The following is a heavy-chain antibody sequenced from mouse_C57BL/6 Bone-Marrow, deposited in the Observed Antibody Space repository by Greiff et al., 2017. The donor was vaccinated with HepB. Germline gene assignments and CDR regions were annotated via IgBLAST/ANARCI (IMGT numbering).Heavy chain of an antibody. J-gene: IGHJ3*01. CDR2: IYPGGGYT. D-gene: IGHD1-1*01. CDR1: GYTFTNYW. CDR3: ARTYYGSSYPAWFAY. Sequence: VQLQQSGAELVRPGTSVKMSCKASGYTFTNYWIGWAKQRPGHGLEWIGDIYPGGGYTNYNETFKGKATLTADKSSSTAYMQFSSLTSEDSAIYYCARTYYGSSYPAWFAYWGQGTLVTVSA. V-gene: IGHV1-63*01.